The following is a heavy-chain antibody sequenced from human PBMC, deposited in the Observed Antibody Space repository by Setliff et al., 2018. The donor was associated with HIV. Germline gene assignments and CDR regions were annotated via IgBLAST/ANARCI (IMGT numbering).Heavy chain of an antibody. J-gene: IGHJ3*01. V-gene: IGHV4-59*01. CDR1: GGSISTYY. D-gene: IGHD4-17*01. Sequence: SETLSLTCTVSGGSISTYYWSWIRQPPGKGLEWIGYIYFTGSSDNNPSLKSRVTLSVDTSKHQFSLKLSSVTAADTAVYYCARVQMAYAAFDVWGKGTMVTV. CDR3: ARVQMAYAAFDV. CDR2: IYFTGSS.